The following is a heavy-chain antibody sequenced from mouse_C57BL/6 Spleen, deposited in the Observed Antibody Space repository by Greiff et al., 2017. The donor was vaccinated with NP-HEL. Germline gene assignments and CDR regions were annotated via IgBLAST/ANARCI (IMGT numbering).Heavy chain of an antibody. J-gene: IGHJ2*01. Sequence: VQLQQPGAELVMPGASVKLSCKASGYTFTSYWMHWVKQRPGQGLEWIGEIDPSDSYTNYNQKFKGKSTLTVDKSSSTAYMQLSSLTSEDSAVYYCARVEHGGYSDYWGQGTTLTVSS. CDR2: IDPSDSYT. V-gene: IGHV1-69*01. CDR3: ARVEHGGYSDY. D-gene: IGHD1-1*02. CDR1: GYTFTSYW.